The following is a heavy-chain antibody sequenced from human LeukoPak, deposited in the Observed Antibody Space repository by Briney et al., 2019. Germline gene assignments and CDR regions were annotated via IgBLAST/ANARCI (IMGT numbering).Heavy chain of an antibody. CDR2: ISGSGDTT. CDR1: GYTFSSYS. Sequence: GGSLRLSCTASGYTFSSYSMSWVRQGPGTGLEWVSAISGSGDTTFYADSVKGRFTISRDNFKKTLYLQVSSLRAEDTAVYFCAKELTTERTPGVDSWGQGTLVTVSS. D-gene: IGHD4-17*01. V-gene: IGHV3-23*01. J-gene: IGHJ4*02. CDR3: AKELTTERTPGVDS.